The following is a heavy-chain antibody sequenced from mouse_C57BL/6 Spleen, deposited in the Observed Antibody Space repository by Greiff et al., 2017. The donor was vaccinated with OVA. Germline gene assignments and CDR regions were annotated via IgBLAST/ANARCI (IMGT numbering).Heavy chain of an antibody. CDR3: ARRDTTAMDY. J-gene: IGHJ4*01. V-gene: IGHV1-64*01. D-gene: IGHD1-2*01. CDR2: IHPNSGST. Sequence: QVQLQQSGAELVKPGASVKLSCKASGYTFTSYWMHWVKQRPGQGLEWIGMIHPNSGSTNYNEKFKSKATLTVDKSSSTAYMQLSSLTSEDSAVYYCARRDTTAMDYWGQGTSVTVSS. CDR1: GYTFTSYW.